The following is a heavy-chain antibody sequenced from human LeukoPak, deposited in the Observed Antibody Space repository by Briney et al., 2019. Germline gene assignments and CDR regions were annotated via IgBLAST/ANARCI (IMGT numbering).Heavy chain of an antibody. CDR3: AKAGSSSWYVGYNWFDP. V-gene: IGHV3-48*01. CDR2: ISSSGSTI. Sequence: PGGSLRLSCAASGFTFSSHRMNWVRQAPGKGLEWVSYISSSGSTIYYADSVKGRFTISRDNSKNTLYLQMNSLRAEDTAVYYCAKAGSSSWYVGYNWFDPWGQGTLVTVSS. CDR1: GFTFSSHR. J-gene: IGHJ5*02. D-gene: IGHD6-13*01.